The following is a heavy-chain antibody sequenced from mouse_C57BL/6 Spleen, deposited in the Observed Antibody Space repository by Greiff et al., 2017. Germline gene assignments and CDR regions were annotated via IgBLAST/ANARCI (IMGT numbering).Heavy chain of an antibody. J-gene: IGHJ4*01. CDR2: IPPNSGST. V-gene: IGHV1-64*01. CDR1: GYTFTSYW. CDR3: ARRGLTNAMDY. Sequence: QVQLQQPGAELVKPGASVKLSCKASGYTFTSYWMHWVKQRPGQGLEWIGMIPPNSGSTNYNEKFKSKATLTVDKSSSTAYMQLSSLTSEDSAVYYCARRGLTNAMDYWGQGTSVTVSS. D-gene: IGHD2-2*01.